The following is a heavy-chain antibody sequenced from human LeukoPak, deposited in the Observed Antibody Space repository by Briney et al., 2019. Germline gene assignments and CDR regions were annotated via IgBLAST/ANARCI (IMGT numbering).Heavy chain of an antibody. J-gene: IGHJ4*02. D-gene: IGHD6-19*01. V-gene: IGHV4-34*01. CDR3: ARGKIAVAGRRYYFDY. Sequence: SETLSLTCAVYGGSFSGYYWSWIRQPPGKGLEWIGEINHSGSTNYNPSLKSRVTISVDTSKNQFSLKLSSVTAADTAVYYCARGKIAVAGRRYYFDYWGQGTLVTVSA. CDR2: INHSGST. CDR1: GGSFSGYY.